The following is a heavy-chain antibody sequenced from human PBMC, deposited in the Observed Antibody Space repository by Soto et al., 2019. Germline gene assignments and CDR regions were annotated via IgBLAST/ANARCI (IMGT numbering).Heavy chain of an antibody. CDR2: ISSSSSYI. Sequence: EVQLVESGGGLVKPGGSLRLSCAASGFTFSSYSMNWVRQAPGKGLEWVSSISSSSSYIYYADSVKGRFTISRDNAKNSRYLQMNSLRAEDTAVYYCARGDPLTVYSSSRGYWGQGTLVTVSS. J-gene: IGHJ4*02. CDR1: GFTFSSYS. D-gene: IGHD6-13*01. V-gene: IGHV3-21*01. CDR3: ARGDPLTVYSSSRGY.